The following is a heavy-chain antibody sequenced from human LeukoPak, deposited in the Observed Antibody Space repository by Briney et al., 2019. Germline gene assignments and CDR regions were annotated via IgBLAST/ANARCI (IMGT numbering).Heavy chain of an antibody. V-gene: IGHV1-8*01. Sequence: GASVKVSCKASGYTFTSYDTNWVRQATGQGLEWMGWMNPNSGNTGYAQKFQGRVTMTRDTSINTAYMELSSLRSGDTAVYYCASPGNHYDPNGYYPFEDWGQGTLVTVSS. CDR1: GYTFTSYD. CDR2: MNPNSGNT. J-gene: IGHJ4*02. D-gene: IGHD3-22*01. CDR3: ASPGNHYDPNGYYPFED.